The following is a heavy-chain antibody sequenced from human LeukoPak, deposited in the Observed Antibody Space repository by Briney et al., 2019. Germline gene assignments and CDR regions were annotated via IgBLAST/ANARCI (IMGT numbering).Heavy chain of an antibody. Sequence: GGSLRLSCAASGXTFSSYGMHWVRQAPGKGLEWVAVIWYDGSNKYYADSVKGRFTISRDNSKNTLYLQMNSLRAEDTAVYYCAKEYSSGGFDYWGQGTLVTVSS. D-gene: IGHD6-19*01. V-gene: IGHV3-33*06. CDR2: IWYDGSNK. CDR1: GXTFSSYG. CDR3: AKEYSSGGFDY. J-gene: IGHJ4*02.